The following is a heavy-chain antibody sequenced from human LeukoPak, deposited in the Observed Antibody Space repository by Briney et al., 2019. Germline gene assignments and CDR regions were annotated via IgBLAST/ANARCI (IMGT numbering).Heavy chain of an antibody. D-gene: IGHD3-22*01. Sequence: ASVKVSCKASGYTFTSYGISWVRQAPGQGLEWMGWISAYNGNTNYAQKLQGRVTMTTDTSTSTAYMELRSLRSDDTAVYYCARDPQTYYYDSSGYTEGVYWGQGTLVTVSS. CDR2: ISAYNGNT. CDR3: ARDPQTYYYDSSGYTEGVY. CDR1: GYTFTSYG. V-gene: IGHV1-18*01. J-gene: IGHJ4*02.